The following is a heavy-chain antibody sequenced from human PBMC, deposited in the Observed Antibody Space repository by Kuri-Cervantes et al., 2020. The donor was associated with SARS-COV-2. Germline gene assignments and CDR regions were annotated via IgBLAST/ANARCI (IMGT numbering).Heavy chain of an antibody. J-gene: IGHJ4*02. Sequence: SQTLSLTCAVYSGSFSGYYWSWIRQPPGMGLEWIGEINHSGSTNYNPSLKSRVTISVDTSKNQFSLKLSSVTAADTAVYYCARRTLWEQLDGNWGQGTLVTVSS. CDR3: ARRTLWEQLDGN. D-gene: IGHD6-13*01. CDR2: INHSGST. V-gene: IGHV4-34*01. CDR1: SGSFSGYY.